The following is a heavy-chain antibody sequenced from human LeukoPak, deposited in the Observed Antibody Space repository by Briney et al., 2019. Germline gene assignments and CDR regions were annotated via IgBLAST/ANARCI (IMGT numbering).Heavy chain of an antibody. J-gene: IGHJ4*02. D-gene: IGHD4-17*01. Sequence: GGSLRLSCAASGFTFSNYGMHWVRQAPGKGLEGVAVVSNDGRVQYYADSVKGRFPISRANSKNTLSLQMNSLRAEDTAVYYCTKEGGPMAVTTERYSFDQWGQGTLVTVSS. CDR3: TKEGGPMAVTTERYSFDQ. CDR2: VSNDGRVQ. V-gene: IGHV3-30*18. CDR1: GFTFSNYG.